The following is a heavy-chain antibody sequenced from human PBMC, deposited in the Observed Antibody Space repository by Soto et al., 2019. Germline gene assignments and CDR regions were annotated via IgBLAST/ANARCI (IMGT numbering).Heavy chain of an antibody. CDR1: GFTFSNAW. J-gene: IGHJ3*02. V-gene: IGHV3-15*07. D-gene: IGHD6-19*01. Sequence: GGSLRLSCAASGFTFSNAWMNWVRQAPGKGLEWVGRIKSKTDGGTTDYAAPVKGRFTISRDDSKNTLYLQMSSLKTEDTAVYYCTTGSSGWYSENAFDIWGQGTMVTVSS. CDR3: TTGSSGWYSENAFDI. CDR2: IKSKTDGGTT.